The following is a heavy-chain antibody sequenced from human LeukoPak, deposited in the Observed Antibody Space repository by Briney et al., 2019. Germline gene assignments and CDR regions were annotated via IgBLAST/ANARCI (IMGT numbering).Heavy chain of an antibody. J-gene: IGHJ4*02. D-gene: IGHD4-17*01. V-gene: IGHV4-34*01. CDR3: ARGREKYGDYVGY. CDR1: GGSFSGYY. Sequence: PSETLSLTCAVYGGSFSGYYWSWIRQPPGKGLEGIGEINHSGSTNYNPSLKSRVTISVDTSKNHFSLKLSSWTAPSTAGDYFARGREKYGDYVGYWGKGTPVTVSS. CDR2: INHSGST.